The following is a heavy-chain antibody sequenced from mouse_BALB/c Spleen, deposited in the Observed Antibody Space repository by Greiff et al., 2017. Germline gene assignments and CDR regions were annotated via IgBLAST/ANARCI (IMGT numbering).Heavy chain of an antibody. CDR3: ARGPPYGYYFDY. D-gene: IGHD1-2*01. CDR1: GFTFSSYA. J-gene: IGHJ2*01. CDR2: ISSGGST. V-gene: IGHV5-6-5*01. Sequence: DVHLVESGGGLVKPGGSLKLSCAASGFTFSSYAMSWVRQTPEKRLEWVASISSGGSTYYPDSVKGRFTISRDNARNILYLQMSSLRSEDTAMYYCARGPPYGYYFDYWGQGTTLTVSS.